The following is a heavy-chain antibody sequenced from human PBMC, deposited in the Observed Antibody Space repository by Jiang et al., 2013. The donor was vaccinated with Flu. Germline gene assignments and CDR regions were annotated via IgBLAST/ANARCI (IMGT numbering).Heavy chain of an antibody. J-gene: IGHJ4*02. Sequence: VQLVESGGGVVQPGRSLRLSCAASGFTFNNYDMHWVRQAPGKGLEWVALISYDGSNEFYVDSVKGRFTISRDNSKKTLSLQMNSLRAEDTAVYHCAKVGGMYSSSWTSGGYFDYWGQGTLVTVSS. V-gene: IGHV3-30*18. CDR1: GFTFNNYD. D-gene: IGHD6-13*01. CDR3: AKVGGMYSSSWTSGGYFDY. CDR2: ISYDGSNE.